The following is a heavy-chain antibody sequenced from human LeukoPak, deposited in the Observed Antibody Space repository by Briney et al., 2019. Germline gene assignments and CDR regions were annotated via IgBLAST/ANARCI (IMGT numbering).Heavy chain of an antibody. CDR3: AELGITMIGGV. CDR2: ISSSGSTI. D-gene: IGHD3-10*02. V-gene: IGHV3-48*04. J-gene: IGHJ6*04. CDR1: GFTFSSYS. Sequence: GGSLRLSCAASGFTFSSYSMNLVRQAPGKGLEWVSYISSSGSTIYYADSVKGRFTISRYNAKNSLYLQMSSLRAEDTAVYYCAELGITMIGGVWGKGTTVTISS.